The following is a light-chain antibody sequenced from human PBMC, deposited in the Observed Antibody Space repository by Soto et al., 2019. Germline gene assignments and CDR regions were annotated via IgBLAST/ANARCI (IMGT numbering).Light chain of an antibody. CDR1: TSNIAINT. Sequence: QSVLTQPPSASGTPGQGVTISCSGSTSNIAINTVNWYQQLPGSAPKLLIYSDYHRPSGVHDRFSGSRSGSSASLAISGLQSDDEADYYCAAWDDSLNEGVFGGGTKLTVL. V-gene: IGLV1-44*01. CDR3: AAWDDSLNEGV. CDR2: SDY. J-gene: IGLJ2*01.